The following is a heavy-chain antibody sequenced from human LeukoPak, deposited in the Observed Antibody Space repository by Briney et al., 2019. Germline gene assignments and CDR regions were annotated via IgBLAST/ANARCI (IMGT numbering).Heavy chain of an antibody. J-gene: IGHJ3*02. CDR2: ISAYNGNT. CDR3: ANLFVGDYGVDDGVAFDI. CDR1: GYTFTSYG. Sequence: VASVKVSCKASGYTFTSYGISWVRQAPGQGLEWMGWISAYNGNTNYAQKLQGRVTMTTDTSTSTAYMELRSLRSDDTAVYYCANLFVGDYGVDDGVAFDIWGQGTMVTVSS. V-gene: IGHV1-18*01. D-gene: IGHD4-17*01.